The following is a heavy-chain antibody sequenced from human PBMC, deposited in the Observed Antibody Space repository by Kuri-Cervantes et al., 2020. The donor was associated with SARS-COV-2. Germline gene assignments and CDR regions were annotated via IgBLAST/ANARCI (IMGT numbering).Heavy chain of an antibody. CDR1: GYTFTSYY. CDR2: INPSGGST. J-gene: IGHJ6*03. D-gene: IGHD2-15*01. CDR3: ARPPPILGVEGSYYYYYMDV. V-gene: IGHV1-46*01. Sequence: ASVKVSCKASGYTFTSYYMHWVRQALGQGLEWMGIINPSGGSTSYAQKFQGRVTMTRDTSTSTVYMELSSLRSEDTAVYYCARPPPILGVEGSYYYYYMDVWGKGTTVTVSS.